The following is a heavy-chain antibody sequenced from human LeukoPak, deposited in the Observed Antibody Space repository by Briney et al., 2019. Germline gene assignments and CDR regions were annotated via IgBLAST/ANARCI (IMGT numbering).Heavy chain of an antibody. CDR2: IVVGSGNT. Sequence: SVKVSCKASGFTFTSSAVQWVRQARGQRLEWIGWIVVGSGNTNYAQKFQERVTITRDMSTSTAYMELSSLRSEDTAVYYCAADPRGDYEAMDVWGQGTTVTVSS. V-gene: IGHV1-58*01. J-gene: IGHJ6*02. CDR1: GFTFTSSA. CDR3: AADPRGDYEAMDV.